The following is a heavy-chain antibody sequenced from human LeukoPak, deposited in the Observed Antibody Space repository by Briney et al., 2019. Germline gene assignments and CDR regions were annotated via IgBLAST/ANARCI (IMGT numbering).Heavy chain of an antibody. CDR2: IQYDGTNK. D-gene: IGHD6-19*01. Sequence: GGSLRLSCAASGFTFRSSAMHWVRQAPGKGLEWVAFIQYDGTNKYYADSVKGRFTISRDNSKNTLYLQMNSLRAEDTAVYYCAKGQEQWLGSRIFDYWGQGTLVTVSS. CDR3: AKGQEQWLGSRIFDY. J-gene: IGHJ4*02. CDR1: GFTFRSSA. V-gene: IGHV3-30*02.